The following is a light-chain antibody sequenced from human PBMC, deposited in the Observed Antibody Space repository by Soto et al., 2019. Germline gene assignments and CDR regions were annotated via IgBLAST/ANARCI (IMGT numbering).Light chain of an antibody. CDR3: SSYTTSRTWV. CDR2: EVT. Sequence: QSALTQPASVSGSPGQSITISCTGTSSDVGGYNFVSWHQKHPGKAPKLVIYEVTNRPSGVSNRFSGSKSGNTASLTISGLQAEDEADYYCSSYTTSRTWVFGGGTKLTVL. V-gene: IGLV2-14*01. CDR1: SSDVGGYNF. J-gene: IGLJ3*02.